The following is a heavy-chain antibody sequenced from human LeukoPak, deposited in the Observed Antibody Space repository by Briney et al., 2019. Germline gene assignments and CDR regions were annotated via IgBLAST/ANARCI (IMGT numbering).Heavy chain of an antibody. D-gene: IGHD6-19*01. CDR1: GFTFSSYE. V-gene: IGHV3-48*03. J-gene: IGHJ4*02. Sequence: GGSLRLSCAASGFTFSSYEMNWVRQAPGKGLEWVSYISSSGSSIYYADSVKGRFTISRDNAKNSLYLQMDCLRAEDTAVYYCARSSGWYTGFDYWGQGTLVTVSS. CDR3: ARSSGWYTGFDY. CDR2: ISSSGSSI.